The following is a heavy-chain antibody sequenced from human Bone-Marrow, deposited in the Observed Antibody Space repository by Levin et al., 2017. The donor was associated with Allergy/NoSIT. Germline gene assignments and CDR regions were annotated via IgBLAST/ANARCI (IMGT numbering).Heavy chain of an antibody. Sequence: AASVKVSCKASGYTFTSYDINWVRQATGQGLEWMGWMNPNSGNTGYAQKFQGRVTMTRNTSISTAYMELSSLRSEDTAVYYCARRFARRIFGVVTDFDYWGQGTLVTVSS. CDR1: GYTFTSYD. D-gene: IGHD3-3*02. J-gene: IGHJ4*02. V-gene: IGHV1-8*01. CDR3: ARRFARRIFGVVTDFDY. CDR2: MNPNSGNT.